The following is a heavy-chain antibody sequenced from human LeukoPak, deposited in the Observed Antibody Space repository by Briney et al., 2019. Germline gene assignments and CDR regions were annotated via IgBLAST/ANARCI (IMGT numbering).Heavy chain of an antibody. V-gene: IGHV3-21*01. CDR2: ISSSSSFI. CDR1: GFTFSSYS. J-gene: IGHJ4*02. Sequence: MAGGSLRLSCAASGFTFSSYSMNWVRQAPGKGLEWVSSISSSSSFIYYADSVKGRFTISRDNAKNSLYLQMNSLRAGDTAVYYCARDPPLGYCSSTSCPHLDYWGQGTLVTVSS. CDR3: ARDPPLGYCSSTSCPHLDY. D-gene: IGHD2-2*01.